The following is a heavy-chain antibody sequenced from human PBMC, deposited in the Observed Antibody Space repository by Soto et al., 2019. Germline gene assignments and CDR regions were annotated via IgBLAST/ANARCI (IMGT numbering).Heavy chain of an antibody. CDR1: CYTFTSYG. Sequence: QVQLVQSGAEVKKPGASVKVSCKASCYTFTSYGISWVRQAPGQGLEWMGWISAYNGNTKYAQKLQGRVTTTSDTSTSTAYMELRSLRSDDTAVYYCARDLGGSYYAPVDYWGQGTLVTVSS. D-gene: IGHD1-26*01. V-gene: IGHV1-18*01. J-gene: IGHJ4*02. CDR3: ARDLGGSYYAPVDY. CDR2: ISAYNGNT.